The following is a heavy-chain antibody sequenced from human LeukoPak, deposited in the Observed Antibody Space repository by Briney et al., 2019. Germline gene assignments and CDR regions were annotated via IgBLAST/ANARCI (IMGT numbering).Heavy chain of an antibody. V-gene: IGHV4-61*02. J-gene: IGHJ4*02. Sequence: SETLSLTCTVSGGSISSGSYYWSWFRQPAGKGLEWIGRISSSGSTNYNPSLKSRVTISVDTSKNQLFLKLSSVTATDTAVYYCAREAPRPDYWGQGILVTVSS. CDR2: ISSSGST. CDR3: AREAPRPDY. CDR1: GGSISSGSYY.